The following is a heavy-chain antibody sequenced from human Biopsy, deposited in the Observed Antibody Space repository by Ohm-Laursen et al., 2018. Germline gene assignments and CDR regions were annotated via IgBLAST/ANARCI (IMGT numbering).Heavy chain of an antibody. CDR1: GYTFTGYN. CDR3: TRGGYYYDSLAYYYWFDP. CDR2: INAKTGDT. J-gene: IGHJ5*02. Sequence: SVNVSCKASGYTFTGYNVHWVRQAPGQGLGWMGWINAKTGDTNYAQKFQGRVTMTRDTSISTAYVDLSSLRSDDPAVYYCTRGGYYYDSLAYYYWFDPWGQGTLVTVSS. D-gene: IGHD3-22*01. V-gene: IGHV1-2*02.